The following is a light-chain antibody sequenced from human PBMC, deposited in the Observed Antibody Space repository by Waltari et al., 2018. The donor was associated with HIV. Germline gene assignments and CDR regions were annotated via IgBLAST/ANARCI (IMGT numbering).Light chain of an antibody. CDR3: QSYDSSLSGGV. J-gene: IGLJ3*02. Sequence: QSALTQPPSVSGAPGQRVTISCTGSSSNIGAGYDVHWYQQVPGTAPNLLIYGNSNRPSGVPDRFSGSKSGTSASLAVTGLQAEDEADYYCQSYDSSLSGGVFGGGTKLTVL. V-gene: IGLV1-40*01. CDR1: SSNIGAGYD. CDR2: GNS.